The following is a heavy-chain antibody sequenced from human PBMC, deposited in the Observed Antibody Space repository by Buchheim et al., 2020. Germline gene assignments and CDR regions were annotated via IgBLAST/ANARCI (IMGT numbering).Heavy chain of an antibody. V-gene: IGHV1-46*01. Sequence: QVQLVQSGAEVKKPGASVKVSCKASGYTFTSYYMHWVRQAPGQGLEWMGIINPSGGSTSYAQKFQGRVTMTRDTSTSTVYMELSRLRSDDTAVYYCALIGNMTTVTTGYYYGMDVWGQGTT. D-gene: IGHD4-17*01. CDR3: ALIGNMTTVTTGYYYGMDV. CDR1: GYTFTSYY. J-gene: IGHJ6*02. CDR2: INPSGGST.